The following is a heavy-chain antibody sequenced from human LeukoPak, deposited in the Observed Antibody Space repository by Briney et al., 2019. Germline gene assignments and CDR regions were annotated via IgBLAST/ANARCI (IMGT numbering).Heavy chain of an antibody. Sequence: GGSLRLSCAASGFTFTSYSMNWVRQAPGKGLEWVSAISSSGTYIYYAYSLKGRFPLSSDNAKNSLYLQMSSLRAEDTAVYYCARGSGVQVWSSLDYWGQGPLVTVSS. CDR3: ARGSGVQVWSSLDY. CDR1: GFTFTSYS. J-gene: IGHJ4*02. V-gene: IGHV3-21*01. D-gene: IGHD5-18*01. CDR2: ISSSGTYI.